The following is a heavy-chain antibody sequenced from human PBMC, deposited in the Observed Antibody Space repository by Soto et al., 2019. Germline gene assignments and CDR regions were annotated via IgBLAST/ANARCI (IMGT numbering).Heavy chain of an antibody. J-gene: IGHJ4*02. CDR3: ARDEGRWYYDSSGYYDY. V-gene: IGHV1-18*01. CDR1: GYTFTSYG. CDR2: ISAYNGNT. Sequence: ASVKVSCKASGYTFTSYGISWVRQAPGQGLEWMGWISAYNGNTNYAQKLQGRVTMTTDTSTGTAYMELRSLRSDDTAVYYCARDEGRWYYDSSGYYDYWGQGTLVTVSS. D-gene: IGHD3-22*01.